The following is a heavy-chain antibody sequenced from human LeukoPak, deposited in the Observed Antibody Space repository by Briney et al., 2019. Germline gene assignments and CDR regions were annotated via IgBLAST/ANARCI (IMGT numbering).Heavy chain of an antibody. CDR3: ARDRYCSGGSCYSPSLTGYFQH. CDR1: RFTFSSYG. D-gene: IGHD2-15*01. J-gene: IGHJ1*01. CDR2: IWYDGSNK. V-gene: IGHV3-33*01. Sequence: GRSLRLSCAASRFTFSSYGMHWVRQAPGKGLEWVAVIWYDGSNKYYADSVKGRFTISRDNSKNTLYLQMNSLRAEDTAVYYCARDRYCSGGSCYSPSLTGYFQHWARAPWSPSPQ.